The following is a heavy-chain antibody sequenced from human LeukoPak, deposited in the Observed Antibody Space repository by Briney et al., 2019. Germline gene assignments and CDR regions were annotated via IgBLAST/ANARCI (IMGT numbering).Heavy chain of an antibody. J-gene: IGHJ6*03. CDR1: GGTFSSYA. CDR3: ARGMVRCSSTSCYYYYMDV. D-gene: IGHD2-2*01. V-gene: IGHV1-69*05. Sequence: ASVKVSCKASGGTFSSYAISWVRQAPGQGLEWMGGIIPIFGTANYAQKFQGRVTITTDESTSTAYMELSSLRSEDTAVYYCARGMVRCSSTSCYYYYMDVWGKGTTVTVSS. CDR2: IIPIFGTA.